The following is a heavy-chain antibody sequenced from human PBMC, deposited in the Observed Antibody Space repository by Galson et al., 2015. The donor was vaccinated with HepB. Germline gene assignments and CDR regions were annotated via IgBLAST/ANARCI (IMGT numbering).Heavy chain of an antibody. J-gene: IGHJ6*02. Sequence: QSGAEVKKPGESLRISCKGSGYSLTTYWISWVRQMPGKGLEWMRRIDPSHSHTNYSPSFQGHVTISADKSISTAYLQWSSLKASDTAMYYCASMYYYDSSGYSTYYYYGMDVWGQGTTVTVSS. D-gene: IGHD3-22*01. CDR3: ASMYYYDSSGYSTYYYYGMDV. CDR2: IDPSHSHT. V-gene: IGHV5-10-1*01. CDR1: GYSLTTYW.